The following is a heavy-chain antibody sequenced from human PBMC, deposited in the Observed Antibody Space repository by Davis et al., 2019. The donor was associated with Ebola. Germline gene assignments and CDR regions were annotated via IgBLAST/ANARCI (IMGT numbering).Heavy chain of an antibody. J-gene: IGHJ4*02. Sequence: SVNVSCKASGYTFTSYGITWVRQAPGQGLEWMGWINPHNGNTNYAQSVQGRVTMTTDTSTTTAYMEVGSLRSDDTAVYYCARAQFPTTSDHWGQGTLVTVSS. CDR2: INPHNGNT. CDR1: GYTFTSYG. V-gene: IGHV1-18*04. D-gene: IGHD1-1*01. CDR3: ARAQFPTTSDH.